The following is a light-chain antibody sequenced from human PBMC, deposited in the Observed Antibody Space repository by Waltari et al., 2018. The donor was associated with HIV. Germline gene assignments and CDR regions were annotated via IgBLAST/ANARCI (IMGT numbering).Light chain of an antibody. Sequence: SYELTQPPAVSVSPGQTASISCSGNELSDKYVCWYQQKPGQSPGVIIYQDTRRPSGIPERFSGSTSGNTATLTISGTQIMDEADYYCQVWDSTTAIFGGGTKLTVL. CDR3: QVWDSTTAI. CDR1: ELSDKY. V-gene: IGLV3-1*01. CDR2: QDT. J-gene: IGLJ2*01.